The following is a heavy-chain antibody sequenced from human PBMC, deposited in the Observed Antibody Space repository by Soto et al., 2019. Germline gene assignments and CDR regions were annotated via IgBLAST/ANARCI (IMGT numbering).Heavy chain of an antibody. Sequence: QLQLQESGPGLVKPSETLSLTCTVSGGFISSSPYYWGWIRQPPGKGLEWIGSIYYSGGTYYNPSLKSRVTXXLXTXXNQFTLKLSSVTAADTAFYYCAGNVYDSSGYHFDYWGQGTLVTVSS. CDR3: AGNVYDSSGYHFDY. J-gene: IGHJ4*02. CDR2: IYYSGGT. CDR1: GGFISSSPYY. V-gene: IGHV4-39*01. D-gene: IGHD3-22*01.